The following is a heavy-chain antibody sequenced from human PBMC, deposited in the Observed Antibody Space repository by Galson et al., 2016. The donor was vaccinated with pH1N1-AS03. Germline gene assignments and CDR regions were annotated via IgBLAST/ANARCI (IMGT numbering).Heavy chain of an antibody. D-gene: IGHD6-19*01. V-gene: IGHV5-51*03. CDR1: GYSFSNYW. CDR3: ARVIPVAGFHFGS. CDR2: IYCGDSDT. Sequence: QSGAEVKKPGESLRVSCTGYGYSFSNYWIGRVRQLPGKGLEWMGFIYCGDSDTRYGPSFHGRVTFSADKSTNTAYLQWSRLQASATAIYYCARVIPVAGFHFGSCGQGTLVTVSS. J-gene: IGHJ4*02.